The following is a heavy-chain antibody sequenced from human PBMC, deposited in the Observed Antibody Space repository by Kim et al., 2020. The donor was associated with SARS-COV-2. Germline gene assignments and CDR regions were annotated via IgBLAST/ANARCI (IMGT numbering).Heavy chain of an antibody. D-gene: IGHD6-6*01. Sequence: SRVTISVDTSKNQFSLKLSSVTAADTAVYYCARGFSPIAARPIYYYGMDVWGQGTTVTVSS. CDR3: ARGFSPIAARPIYYYGMDV. V-gene: IGHV4-59*09. J-gene: IGHJ6*02.